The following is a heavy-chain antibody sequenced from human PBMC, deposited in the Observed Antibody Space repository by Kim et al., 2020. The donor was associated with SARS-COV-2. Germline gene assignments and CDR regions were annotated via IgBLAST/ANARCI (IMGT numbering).Heavy chain of an antibody. Sequence: SETLSLTCTVPDSSVSSPYYWGWIRQPPGKGLEYVALAHHGGSTYFNPTLKSRVTIPNDTSKNQVPLSPASVTAADTATHFCAGRSLHSRRHLDPYGQG. CDR2: AHHGGST. CDR1: DSSVSSPYY. CDR3: AGRSLHSRRHLDP. V-gene: IGHV4-38-2*02. D-gene: IGHD1-26*01. J-gene: IGHJ5*02.